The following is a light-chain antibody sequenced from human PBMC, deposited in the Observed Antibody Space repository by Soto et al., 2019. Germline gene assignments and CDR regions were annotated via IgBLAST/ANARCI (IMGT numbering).Light chain of an antibody. J-gene: IGKJ1*01. CDR2: GAS. CDR1: QSVSSN. CDR3: QQYENWPRT. V-gene: IGKV3-15*01. Sequence: EIVMTQSPATLSVSPGERATLSCRASQSVSSNLAWYQQKPGQAPRLLIYGASTRATGIPARFSCSGSGTEFTLTISGLQSEDFAVYYCQQYENWPRTIGQGTKVEIK.